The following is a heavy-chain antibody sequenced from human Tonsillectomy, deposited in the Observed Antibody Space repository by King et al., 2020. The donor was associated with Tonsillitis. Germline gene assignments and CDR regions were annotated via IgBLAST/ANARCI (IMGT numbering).Heavy chain of an antibody. CDR3: ARARHLDYGDYYFDY. D-gene: IGHD4-17*01. V-gene: IGHV3-30-3*01. Sequence: VQLVESGGGVVQPGRSLRLSCAASGFTFSSYAMHWVRQAPGKGLEWVALISYDGSNKYYADSVKGRFTISRDNSKNTLYLQMNSLRAEDTAVYYCARARHLDYGDYYFDYWGQGTLVTVSS. CDR1: GFTFSSYA. J-gene: IGHJ4*02. CDR2: ISYDGSNK.